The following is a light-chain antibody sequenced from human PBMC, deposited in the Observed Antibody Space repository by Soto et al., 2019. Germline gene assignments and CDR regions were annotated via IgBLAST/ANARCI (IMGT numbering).Light chain of an antibody. CDR3: QQYSSSPPCT. V-gene: IGKV3-20*01. Sequence: EVVLTQSPGTLSLSPGERATLSCRASQSVSSSYLAWYQQKPGQAPRLLIYGASSRATGIPDRFSGSGSGTDFTLTISRLEPEDFAVYYCQQYSSSPPCTFGGGTKVEIK. CDR1: QSVSSSY. CDR2: GAS. J-gene: IGKJ4*01.